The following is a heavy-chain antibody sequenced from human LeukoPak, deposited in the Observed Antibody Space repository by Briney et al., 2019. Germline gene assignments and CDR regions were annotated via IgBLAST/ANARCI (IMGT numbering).Heavy chain of an antibody. Sequence: ETLSLTCTVSGGSISSGDYYWSWIRQPPGKGLEWVSAISGSGGSTYYADSVKGRFTISRDNSKNTLYLQVNSLGAEDTAVYYCARDERSGGFSYGYYWGQGTLVTVSS. J-gene: IGHJ4*02. CDR3: ARDERSGGFSYGYY. V-gene: IGHV3-23*01. D-gene: IGHD5-18*01. CDR2: ISGSGGST. CDR1: GGSISSGDYY.